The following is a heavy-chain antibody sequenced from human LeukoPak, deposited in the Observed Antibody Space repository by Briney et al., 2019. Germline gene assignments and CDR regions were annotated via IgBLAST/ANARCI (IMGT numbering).Heavy chain of an antibody. J-gene: IGHJ6*02. D-gene: IGHD5-12*01. CDR3: ARDKDIVATIHPLYYYYYGMDV. CDR2: IIPIFGTA. Sequence: SEKVSCKASGGTFSSYAISWVRQAPGQGLEWMGGIIPIFGTANYAQKFQGRVTITADKSTSTAYMELSSLRSEDTAVYYCARDKDIVATIHPLYYYYYGMDVWGQGTTVTVSS. V-gene: IGHV1-69*06. CDR1: GGTFSSYA.